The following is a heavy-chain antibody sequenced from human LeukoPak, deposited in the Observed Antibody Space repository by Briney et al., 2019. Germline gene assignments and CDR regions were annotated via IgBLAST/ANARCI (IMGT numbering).Heavy chain of an antibody. CDR1: GFTFSSYW. Sequence: GGSLRLSCAASGFTFSSYWMSWVRQAPGKGLEWVANIKQDGSEKYYVDSMKGRFTISRDNAKNSLYLQMNSLRAEDTAVYYCARRGPRYYYGMDVWGQGTTVTVSS. D-gene: IGHD3-16*01. CDR2: IKQDGSEK. J-gene: IGHJ6*02. V-gene: IGHV3-7*01. CDR3: ARRGPRYYYGMDV.